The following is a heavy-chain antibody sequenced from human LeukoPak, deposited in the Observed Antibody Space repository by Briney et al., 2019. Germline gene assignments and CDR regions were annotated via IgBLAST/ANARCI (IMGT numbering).Heavy chain of an antibody. CDR3: AREGDTAILYYFDY. CDR2: IYYSGST. Sequence: SETLSLTCTVSGGSISSSSYYWGWIRQPPGKGPEWIGSIYYSGSTYYNPSLKSRVTISVDTSKNQFSLKLSSVTAADTAVYYCAREGDTAILYYFDYWGQGTLVTVSS. D-gene: IGHD5-18*01. CDR1: GGSISSSSYY. J-gene: IGHJ4*02. V-gene: IGHV4-39*02.